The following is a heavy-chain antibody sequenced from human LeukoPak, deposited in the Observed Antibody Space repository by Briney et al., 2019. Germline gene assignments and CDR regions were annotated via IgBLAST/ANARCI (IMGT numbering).Heavy chain of an antibody. CDR1: GDSVSSNSAA. D-gene: IGHD6-13*01. V-gene: IGHV6-1*01. CDR3: ARDRGQQLGPPENWFDP. J-gene: IGHJ5*02. Sequence: SQTLSLTCAISGDSVSSNSAAWNWIRQSPSRGLEWLGRTYYRSKWYNDYAVSVKSRITINPDTSKNQFSLQLNSVTPEDTAVYYCARDRGQQLGPPENWFDPWGQGTLVTVSS. CDR2: TYYRSKWYN.